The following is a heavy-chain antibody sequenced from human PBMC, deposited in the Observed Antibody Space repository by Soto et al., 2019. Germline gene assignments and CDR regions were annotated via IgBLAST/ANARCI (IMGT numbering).Heavy chain of an antibody. J-gene: IGHJ2*01. CDR2: IFYTGVT. V-gene: IGHV4-61*03. D-gene: IGHD3-22*01. CDR3: VRVLDSSWYADL. Sequence: QVQLQESGPGLVKPSETLSLTGSVSGGSVSNASFYWTWIRQAPGTGLEYIGYIFYTGVTNYNPSLSSRVTISLDTSKNHFSLKLNSMTAADTAVYYCVRVLDSSWYADLWGRGTLVTVSS. CDR1: GGSVSNASFY.